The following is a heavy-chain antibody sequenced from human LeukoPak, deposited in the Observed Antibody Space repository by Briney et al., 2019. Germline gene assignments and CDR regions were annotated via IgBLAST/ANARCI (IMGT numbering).Heavy chain of an antibody. CDR3: ARDSGYSGYDVGPFYFDY. Sequence: SQTLSLTCAISGDSVSSNSAAWNWIRQSPSRGLEWLGRTYYGSKWYNDYAVSVKSRITINPDTSKNQFSLQLNSVTPEDAAVYYCARDSGYSGYDVGPFYFDYWGQGTLVTVSS. D-gene: IGHD5-12*01. J-gene: IGHJ4*02. V-gene: IGHV6-1*01. CDR2: TYYGSKWYN. CDR1: GDSVSSNSAA.